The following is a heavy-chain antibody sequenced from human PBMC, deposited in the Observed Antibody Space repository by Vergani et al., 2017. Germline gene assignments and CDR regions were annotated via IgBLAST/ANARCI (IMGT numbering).Heavy chain of an antibody. CDR1: GGSISSYY. V-gene: IGHV4-59*01. D-gene: IGHD3-3*01. CDR3: ARGRDDFWSGCLSPYYDYYMDV. CDR2: IYYSGST. J-gene: IGHJ6*03. Sequence: QVQLQESGPGLVKPSETLSLTCTVSGGSISSYYWSWIRQPPGKGLEWIGYIYYSGSTNYNPSLKSRVTISVDTSKNQYSLKLSSVTAAETAVYYCARGRDDFWSGCLSPYYDYYMDVWGK.